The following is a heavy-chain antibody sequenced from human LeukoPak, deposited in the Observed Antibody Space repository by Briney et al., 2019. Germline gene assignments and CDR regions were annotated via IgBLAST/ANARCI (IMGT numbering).Heavy chain of an antibody. Sequence: TGGPLRLSCAASGFNFSGSAVHWVRQASGQGLEWVGHIRSKGNNYATAYTASVKGRFTISRDDSKNTAHLQMNSLKTEDTAVYYCSRPGSHSTDDAFDIWGQGTMVTVSS. CDR1: GFNFSGSA. J-gene: IGHJ3*02. V-gene: IGHV3-73*01. CDR2: IRSKGNNYAT. D-gene: IGHD1-26*01. CDR3: SRPGSHSTDDAFDI.